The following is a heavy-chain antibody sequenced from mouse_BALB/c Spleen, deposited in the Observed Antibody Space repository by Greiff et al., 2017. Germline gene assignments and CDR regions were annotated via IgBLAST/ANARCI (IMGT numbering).Heavy chain of an antibody. J-gene: IGHJ3*01. D-gene: IGHD2-3*01. Sequence: VQLQESGAELVRPGALVKLSCKASGFNIKDYYMHWVKQRPEQGLEWIGWIDPENGNTIYDPKFQGKASITADTSSNTAYLQLSSLTSEDTAVYYCDRADGYYVPFFAYWGQGTLVTVSA. CDR1: GFNIKDYY. V-gene: IGHV14-1*02. CDR2: IDPENGNT. CDR3: DRADGYYVPFFAY.